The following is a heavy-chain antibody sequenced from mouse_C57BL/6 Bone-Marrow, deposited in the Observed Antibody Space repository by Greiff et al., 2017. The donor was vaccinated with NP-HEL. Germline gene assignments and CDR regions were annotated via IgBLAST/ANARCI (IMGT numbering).Heavy chain of an antibody. V-gene: IGHV14-3*01. J-gene: IGHJ4*01. CDR1: GFNIKNTY. Sequence: EVQLVESVAELVRPGASVKLSCTASGFNIKNTYMHWVKQRPEQGLEWIGRIDPANGNTKYAPKFQGKATITADTSSNTAYLQLSSLKSEDTAIYYCAPAPFYYGSSYDYAMDYWGQGTSVTVSS. D-gene: IGHD1-1*01. CDR3: APAPFYYGSSYDYAMDY. CDR2: IDPANGNT.